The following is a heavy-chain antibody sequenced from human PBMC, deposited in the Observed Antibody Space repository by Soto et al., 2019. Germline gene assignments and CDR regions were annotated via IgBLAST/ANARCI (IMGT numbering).Heavy chain of an antibody. D-gene: IGHD3-22*01. CDR3: ANPYYYESSGYYSPSYGMDV. CDR2: ISYDGSNK. J-gene: IGHJ6*02. Sequence: QVQLVESGGGVVQPGRSLRLSCAASGFTFSSYAMHWVRQAPGKGLEWVAVISYDGSNKYYADSVKGRFTISRDNSKNTLYMQMNSLRAEDTAVYSCANPYYYESSGYYSPSYGMDVWGQGTTVTVSS. CDR1: GFTFSSYA. V-gene: IGHV3-30-3*01.